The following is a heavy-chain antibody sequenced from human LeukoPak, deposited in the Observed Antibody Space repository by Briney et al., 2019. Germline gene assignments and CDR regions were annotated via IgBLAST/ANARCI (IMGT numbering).Heavy chain of an antibody. CDR2: IYYSGST. CDR3: ARGSARRELLN. D-gene: IGHD1-26*01. J-gene: IGHJ4*02. V-gene: IGHV4-39*01. Sequence: PSETLSLTCTVSGGSISSSSYYWGWIRQPPGKGLEWIGSIYYSGSTYYNPSLKSRVTISVDTSKNQFSLKLSSVTAADTAVYYCARGSARRELLNWGQGTLVTVSS. CDR1: GGSISSSSYY.